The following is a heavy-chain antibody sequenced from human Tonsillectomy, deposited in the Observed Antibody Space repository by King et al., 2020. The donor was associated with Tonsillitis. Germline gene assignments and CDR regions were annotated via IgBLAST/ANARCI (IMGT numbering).Heavy chain of an antibody. D-gene: IGHD3-10*01. CDR2: IYTSGST. Sequence: VQLQESGPGLVKPPETLSLTCTVSGGSISSYYWSWIRQPAGKGLEWIGRIYTSGSTNYNPSLKSRVTMSVDTSKNQFSLKLSSVTAADTAVYYCARVRIRGVTSGWFDPWGQGTLVTVSS. V-gene: IGHV4-4*07. CDR1: GGSISSYY. CDR3: ARVRIRGVTSGWFDP. J-gene: IGHJ5*02.